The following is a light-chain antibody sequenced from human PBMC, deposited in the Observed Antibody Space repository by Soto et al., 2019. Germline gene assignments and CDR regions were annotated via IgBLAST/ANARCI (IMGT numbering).Light chain of an antibody. CDR3: TSWTTGTTMI. Sequence: QSALPQPASVSGSPGQSITISCTGTSSGIGAYNFVSWYQQHPGKAPKLMLYDVNIRHSGVSNRFSGYKSGNTASLTISGIQYEDDAAYYCTSWTTGTTMIFGGGTKVTV. CDR1: SSGIGAYNF. CDR2: DVN. V-gene: IGLV2-14*03. J-gene: IGLJ2*01.